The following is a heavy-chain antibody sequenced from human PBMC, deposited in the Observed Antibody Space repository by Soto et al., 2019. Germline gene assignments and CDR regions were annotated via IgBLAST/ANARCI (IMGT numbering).Heavy chain of an antibody. CDR3: AKGSAFWSGNMHRDFVY. Sequence: QPGGSLRLSCAASGFILTRYSMNWVRQAPGKGLEWVSAISDSGTSTYYADSVKGRFTISRDNSKNTLYLQMNSLRVEDTATYYCAKGSAFWSGNMHRDFVYCGQGTLVTV. D-gene: IGHD3-3*01. CDR2: ISDSGTST. J-gene: IGHJ4*02. V-gene: IGHV3-23*01. CDR1: GFILTRYS.